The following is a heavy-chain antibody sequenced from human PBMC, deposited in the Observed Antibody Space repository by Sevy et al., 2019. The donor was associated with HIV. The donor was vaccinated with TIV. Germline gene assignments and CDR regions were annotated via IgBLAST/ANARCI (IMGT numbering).Heavy chain of an antibody. V-gene: IGHV3-21*01. CDR3: AREGIVVVPAAQIYYYGMDV. CDR2: ISSSSSYI. J-gene: IGHJ6*02. CDR1: GFIFNSYV. D-gene: IGHD2-2*01. Sequence: GGSLRLSCAASGFIFNSYVMSWVRQAPGKGLEWVSSISSSSSYIYYADSVKGRFTISRDNAKNSLYLQMNSLRAEDTAVYYCAREGIVVVPAAQIYYYGMDVWGQGTTVTVSS.